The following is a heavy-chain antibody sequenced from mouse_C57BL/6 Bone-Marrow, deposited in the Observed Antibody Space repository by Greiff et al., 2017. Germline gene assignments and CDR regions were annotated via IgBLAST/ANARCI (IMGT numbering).Heavy chain of an antibody. D-gene: IGHD4-1*01. V-gene: IGHV1-15*01. J-gene: IGHJ2*01. CDR3: TRETGTDY. CDR2: IDPETGGT. Sequence: VQLQQSGAELVRPGASVTLSCKASGYTFTDYEMHWVKQTPVHGLEWIGAIDPETGGTAYNQKFKGKAILTADKSSSTACMELRSLTAEYSAVYYCTRETGTDYWGQGTTLTVSS. CDR1: GYTFTDYE.